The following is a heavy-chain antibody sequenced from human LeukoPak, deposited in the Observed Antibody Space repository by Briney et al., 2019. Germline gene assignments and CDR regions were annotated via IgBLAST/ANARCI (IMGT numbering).Heavy chain of an antibody. CDR2: ISSSSSTT. Sequence: GGSLRLSCAASGFTFSSYSMNWVRQAPGKGLEWVSYISSSSSTTYYADSVKGRFTISRDNAKNSLYLQMNSLRAVDTAVYYCARDLYDYVWGSYRYPYYFDYWGQGTLVTVSS. CDR1: GFTFSSYS. CDR3: ARDLYDYVWGSYRYPYYFDY. V-gene: IGHV3-48*01. D-gene: IGHD3-16*02. J-gene: IGHJ4*02.